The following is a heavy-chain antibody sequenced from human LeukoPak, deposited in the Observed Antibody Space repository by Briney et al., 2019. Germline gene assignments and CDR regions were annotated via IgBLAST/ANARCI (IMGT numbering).Heavy chain of an antibody. D-gene: IGHD4-17*01. CDR3: AKDPWTFDGDYGDT. CDR2: INPNSGGT. V-gene: IGHV1-2*02. J-gene: IGHJ1*01. Sequence: ASVKVSCKASGYTFTGYYMHWVRQAPGQGLEWMGWINPNSGGTNYAQKFQGRVTMTRDTSISTAYMELSRLRSDDTAVYYCAKDPWTFDGDYGDTWGQGTLVTVSS. CDR1: GYTFTGYY.